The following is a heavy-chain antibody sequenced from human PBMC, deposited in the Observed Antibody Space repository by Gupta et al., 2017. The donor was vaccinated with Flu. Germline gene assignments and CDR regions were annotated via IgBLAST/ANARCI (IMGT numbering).Heavy chain of an antibody. CDR2: INPHSGVA. V-gene: IGHV1-2*06. Sequence: SGYSFTGHYMHWVRQAPGQGPEWMGRINPHSGVAKYAEKFQDRVSMTRDTSTSTAYMELSRLKSDDTAVYYCARDTTFGIAMHMDVWGKGTTVTVSS. D-gene: IGHD3-3*01. CDR3: ARDTTFGIAMHMDV. CDR1: GYSFTGHY. J-gene: IGHJ6*03.